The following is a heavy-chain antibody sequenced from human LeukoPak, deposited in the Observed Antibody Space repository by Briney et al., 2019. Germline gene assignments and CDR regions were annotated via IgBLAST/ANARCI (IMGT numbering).Heavy chain of an antibody. CDR1: GFTFSSYA. D-gene: IGHD3-16*02. Sequence: GGSLRLSCAASGFTFSSYAMGWVRQAPGKGLEWVSVISNSGGSTYYADSVKGRFTISRDNSKNTLYLQMNSLTAEDTAVYFCAKDLGDYVWGSYRYTAAGGAFDYWGQGTLVTVSS. CDR2: ISNSGGST. CDR3: AKDLGDYVWGSYRYTAAGGAFDY. J-gene: IGHJ4*02. V-gene: IGHV3-23*01.